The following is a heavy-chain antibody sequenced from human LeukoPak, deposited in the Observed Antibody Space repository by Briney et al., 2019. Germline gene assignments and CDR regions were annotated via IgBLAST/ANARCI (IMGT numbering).Heavy chain of an antibody. V-gene: IGHV2-5*02. D-gene: IGHD3-22*01. Sequence: SGPTLVNPTQTLTLTCTFFGFSLSTSGVGVGWIRQPPGKALECLALIYWDDDKRYSPSVRSRVTITKDTCKNQVVLTMTNMDPVETATYYCAHWTHYDRSGYYPVYWGQGTLVTVSS. CDR1: GFSLSTSGVG. CDR3: AHWTHYDRSGYYPVY. J-gene: IGHJ4*02. CDR2: IYWDDDK.